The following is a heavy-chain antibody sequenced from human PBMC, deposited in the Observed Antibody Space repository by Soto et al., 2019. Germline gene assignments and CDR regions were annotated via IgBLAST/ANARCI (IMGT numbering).Heavy chain of an antibody. CDR2: MNANSGDT. CDR1: GYTFASYG. Sequence: ASVKVSCKASGYTFASYGISWVRQAPGQGLEWMGWMNANSGDTHYAQKFQDRVTMTTNTSISTAYMELSSLRSEDTAVYYCARGRNMYGMDVWGQGTTVTVSS. V-gene: IGHV1-8*02. D-gene: IGHD1-1*01. J-gene: IGHJ6*02. CDR3: ARGRNMYGMDV.